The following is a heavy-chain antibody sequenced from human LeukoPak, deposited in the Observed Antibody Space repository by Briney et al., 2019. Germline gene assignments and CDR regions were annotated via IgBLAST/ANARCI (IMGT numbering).Heavy chain of an antibody. CDR2: IYYSGST. V-gene: IGHV4-59*11. CDR1: GGSISSHY. D-gene: IGHD2-2*01. Sequence: SETLSLTCTVSGGSISSHYWSWIRQPPGKGLEWIGYIYYSGSTNYNPSLKSRVTISVDTSKNQFSLKLSSVTAADTAVYHCAGEFIWGVVVPAAMTALGYWGQGTLVTVSS. J-gene: IGHJ4*02. CDR3: AGEFIWGVVVPAAMTALGY.